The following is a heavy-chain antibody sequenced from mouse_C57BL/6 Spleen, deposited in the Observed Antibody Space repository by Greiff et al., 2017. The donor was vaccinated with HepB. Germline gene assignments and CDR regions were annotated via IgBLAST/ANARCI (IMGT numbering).Heavy chain of an antibody. CDR3: ARDNDYYGSSYGY. CDR2: ISDGGSYT. V-gene: IGHV5-4*01. J-gene: IGHJ3*01. CDR1: GFTFSSYA. D-gene: IGHD1-1*01. Sequence: EVMLVESGGGLVKPGGSLKLSCAASGFTFSSYAMSWVRQTPEKRLEWVATISDGGSYTYYPDNVKGRFTISRDNAKNNLYLQMSHLKSEDTAMYYCARDNDYYGSSYGYWGQGTLVTVSA.